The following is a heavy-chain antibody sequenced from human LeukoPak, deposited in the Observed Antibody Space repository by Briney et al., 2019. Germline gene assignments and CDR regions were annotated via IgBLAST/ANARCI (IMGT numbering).Heavy chain of an antibody. CDR3: AREGDDFWSGLDY. D-gene: IGHD3-3*01. V-gene: IGHV3-21*04. CDR1: GFTFSSYS. J-gene: IGHJ4*02. CDR2: ISSSSSYI. Sequence: GGSQRLSCAASGFTFSSYSMNWVRQAPGKGLEWVSSISSSSSYIYYADSVKGRFTISRDNAKNSLYLQMNSLRAEDTAVYYCAREGDDFWSGLDYWGQGTLVTVSS.